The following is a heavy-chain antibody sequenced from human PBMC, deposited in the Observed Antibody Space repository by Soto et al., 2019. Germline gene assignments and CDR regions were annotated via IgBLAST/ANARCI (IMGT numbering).Heavy chain of an antibody. CDR2: MNPNSGKT. J-gene: IGHJ3*02. Sequence: QVQLVQSGAEVKKPGASVKVSCKTSGYTFTYYDINWVRQATGQGLEWMGWMNPNSGKTRYAQNFQGRVTMTRNTSIGTAYMELSSLTSEDTAVYFCARAIITETFDIWGQGTMVTVSS. V-gene: IGHV1-8*01. CDR1: GYTFTYYD. D-gene: IGHD1-20*01. CDR3: ARAIITETFDI.